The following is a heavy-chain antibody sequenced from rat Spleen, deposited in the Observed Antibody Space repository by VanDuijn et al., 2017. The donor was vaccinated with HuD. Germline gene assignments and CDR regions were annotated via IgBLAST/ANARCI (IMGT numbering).Heavy chain of an antibody. CDR2: ISYGDSSGHSST. V-gene: IGHV5-29*01. CDR3: ARQWLTGSHWFFDF. D-gene: IGHD1-4*01. J-gene: IGHJ1*01. Sequence: EVQLVESDGGLVQPGKSLKLSCAVSGFTFRDYGMAWVRQAPTKGLVWVATISYGDSSGHSSTYYRDSVKGRFTVSRDNAKSTLYLQMDSLRSEDTATYYCARQWLTGSHWFFDFWGPGTMVTVSS. CDR1: GFTFRDYG.